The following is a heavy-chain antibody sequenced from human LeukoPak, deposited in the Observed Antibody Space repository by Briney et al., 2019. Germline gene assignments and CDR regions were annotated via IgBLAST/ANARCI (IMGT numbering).Heavy chain of an antibody. D-gene: IGHD2-21*02. CDR2: ISAYNGNT. V-gene: IGHV1-18*01. CDR3: ARPAYYCGGDCYPH. Sequence: ASVKVSCKTSGYTFTSYGISWVRQAPGQGLEWMGWISAYNGNTNYAQKLQGRVTMTTDTSTSTAYMELRSLRSDDTAVYYCARPAYYCGGDCYPHWGQGTLVTVSS. J-gene: IGHJ4*02. CDR1: GYTFTSYG.